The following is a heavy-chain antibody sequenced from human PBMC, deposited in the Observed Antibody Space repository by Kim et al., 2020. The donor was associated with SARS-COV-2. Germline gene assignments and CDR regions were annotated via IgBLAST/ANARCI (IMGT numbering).Heavy chain of an antibody. CDR1: GGSFSGYY. V-gene: IGHV4-34*01. CDR3: AREALYSSSEPTRRRGNWFDP. J-gene: IGHJ5*02. CDR2: INHSGST. D-gene: IGHD6-6*01. Sequence: SETLSLTCAVYGGSFSGYYWSWIRQPPGKGLEWIGEINHSGSTNYNPSLKSRVTISVDTSKNQFSLKLSSVTAADTAVYYCAREALYSSSEPTRRRGNWFDPWGQGTLVTVSS.